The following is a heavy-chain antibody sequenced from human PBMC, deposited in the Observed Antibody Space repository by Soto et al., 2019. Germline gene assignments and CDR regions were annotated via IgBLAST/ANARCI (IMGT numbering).Heavy chain of an antibody. J-gene: IGHJ6*03. D-gene: IGHD4-17*01. CDR3: ARESGGTTATLDYYYFYVDF. CDR2: INPNSGPT. CDR1: GYAFSQFY. Sequence: QVQLVQSGAEVKKPGASVKVSCKASGYAFSQFYIHWMRQAPGQGLEWMGWINPNSGPTKFAQNFQSWVTMTRDTSIKTVYMELSGLRSDATAVYYCARESGGTTATLDYYYFYVDFWGKGTTVSVSS. V-gene: IGHV1-2*04.